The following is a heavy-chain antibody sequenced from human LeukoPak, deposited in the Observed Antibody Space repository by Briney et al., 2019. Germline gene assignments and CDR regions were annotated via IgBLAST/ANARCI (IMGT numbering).Heavy chain of an antibody. CDR3: ASQFRYSSSWRGENAFDI. CDR1: GYTFTGYY. CDR2: INPNSGGT. D-gene: IGHD6-13*01. J-gene: IGHJ3*02. Sequence: GESLQISCKASGYTFTGYYMHWVRQAPGQGLEWMGWINPNSGGTNYAQKFQGRVTMTRDTSISTAYMELSRLRSDDTAVYYCASQFRYSSSWRGENAFDIWGQGTMVTVSS. V-gene: IGHV1-2*02.